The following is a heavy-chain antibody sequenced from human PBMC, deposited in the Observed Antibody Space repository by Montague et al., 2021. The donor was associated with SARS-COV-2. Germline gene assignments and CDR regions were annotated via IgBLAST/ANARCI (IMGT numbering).Heavy chain of an antibody. CDR3: ARGGCNILTYYSYYYCLDV. CDR2: INHRGNT. J-gene: IGHJ6*03. V-gene: IGHV4-34*01. D-gene: IGHD2-8*01. Sequence: SETLSLTCAVYGGSFSGWYWSWVRQPPGKGLEWIGEINHRGNTIYNPSLKSRVTISEDTSKSQFSLKLSSVTAADTAVYYCARGGCNILTYYSYYYCLDVWGTGTTVTVSS. CDR1: GGSFSGWY.